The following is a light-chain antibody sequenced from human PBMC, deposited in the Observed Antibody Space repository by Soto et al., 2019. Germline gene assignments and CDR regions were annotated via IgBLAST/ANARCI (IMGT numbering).Light chain of an antibody. Sequence: EIVLTQSPATLSLSPGERATLSCRASQSVSSYLAWYQQKPGQAPRLLIYDASNRATGIPARFSGSGSGTDFTLTISSLEPEDFAVYYCQQRSNWPRFNFGGGTKVDIK. CDR2: DAS. V-gene: IGKV3-11*01. J-gene: IGKJ4*01. CDR3: QQRSNWPRFN. CDR1: QSVSSY.